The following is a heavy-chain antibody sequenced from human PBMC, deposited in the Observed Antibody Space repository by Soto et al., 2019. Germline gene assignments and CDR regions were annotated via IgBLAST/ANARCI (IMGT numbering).Heavy chain of an antibody. CDR3: ASDLYDSSGSGT. J-gene: IGHJ5*02. D-gene: IGHD3-22*01. Sequence: EVQLVETGGGLIQPGGSLRLSCAASGFIVRTHYMSWVRQAPGKGLEWVSLIYSGGSTYYADSVKGRFTISRDNSKNTLYLQMNSLRAEDTAVYYCASDLYDSSGSGTWGQGTLVIVSS. CDR1: GFIVRTHY. V-gene: IGHV3-53*02. CDR2: IYSGGST.